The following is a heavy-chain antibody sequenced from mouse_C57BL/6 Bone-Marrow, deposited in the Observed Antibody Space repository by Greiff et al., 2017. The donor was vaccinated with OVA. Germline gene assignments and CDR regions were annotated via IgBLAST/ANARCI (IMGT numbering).Heavy chain of an antibody. CDR2: IWTGGGT. D-gene: IGHD2-2*01. CDR1: GFSLTSYA. J-gene: IGHJ4*01. V-gene: IGHV2-9-1*01. Sequence: VHLVESGPGLVAPSQRLSITCTVSGFSLTSYAISWVRQPPGKGLEWLGVIWTGGGTNYNSALKSRLSISKDNSKSQVFLKMNSLQTDDTARYYCARGLRRRGYYAMDYWGQGTSVTVSS. CDR3: ARGLRRRGYYAMDY.